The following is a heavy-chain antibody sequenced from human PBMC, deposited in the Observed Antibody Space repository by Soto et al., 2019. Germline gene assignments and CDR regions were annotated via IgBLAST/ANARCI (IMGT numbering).Heavy chain of an antibody. CDR2: IYPGDSDT. V-gene: IGHV5-51*01. D-gene: IGHD1-26*01. CDR3: ARLGSPIAYYFDS. CDR1: EYTFTNYW. Sequence: GEALKISCEGSEYTFTNYWIGWVRQMPGEGLEWMGIIYPGDSDTRYSPSFQGQVTISVDKSISTAYLQWSSLKASDTAMYYCARLGSPIAYYFDSWGQGTLVTVSS. J-gene: IGHJ4*02.